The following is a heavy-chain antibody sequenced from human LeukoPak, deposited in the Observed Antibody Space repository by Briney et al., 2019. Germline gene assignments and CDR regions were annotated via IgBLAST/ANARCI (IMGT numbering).Heavy chain of an antibody. CDR1: GFTFSSYG. J-gene: IGHJ3*02. Sequence: GRSLRLSCAASGFTFSSYGMHWVRQAPGKGLEWVAVISYDGSNKYYADSVKGRFTISRDNSKNTLYLQMNSLRAEDTAVYYCAKGGDCSSTSCYGAFDIWGQGTMVTVSS. CDR3: AKGGDCSSTSCYGAFDI. V-gene: IGHV3-30*18. D-gene: IGHD2-2*01. CDR2: ISYDGSNK.